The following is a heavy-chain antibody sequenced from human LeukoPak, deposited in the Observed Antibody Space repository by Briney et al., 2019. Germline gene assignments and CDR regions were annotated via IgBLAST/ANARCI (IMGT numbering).Heavy chain of an antibody. Sequence: GGSLRLSCAASGFTFSSYDMHWVRQATGKGLEWFSAIGTAGDTYYPGSVKGRFTISRENAKNSLYLQMNSLRAGDTAVYYCARGGRSGSYYKAFDYWGQGTLVTVSS. CDR3: ARGGRSGSYYKAFDY. CDR2: IGTAGDT. CDR1: GFTFSSYD. V-gene: IGHV3-13*01. D-gene: IGHD3-10*01. J-gene: IGHJ4*02.